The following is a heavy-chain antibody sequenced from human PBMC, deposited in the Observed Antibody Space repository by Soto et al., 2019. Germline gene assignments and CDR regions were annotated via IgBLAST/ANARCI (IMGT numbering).Heavy chain of an antibody. D-gene: IGHD6-19*01. CDR3: ARELARRDLPRVAVRESWFDP. J-gene: IGHJ5*02. CDR2: IYHSGST. CDR1: GGSISSSNW. V-gene: IGHV4-4*02. Sequence: QVQLQESGPGLVKPSGTLSLTCAVSGGSISSSNWWSWVRQPPGKGLEWIGEIYHSGSTNYNPSLKSRVTISLDKSKIQFSLKLSSVTAADTAVYYCARELARRDLPRVAVRESWFDPWGQGTLVTGSS.